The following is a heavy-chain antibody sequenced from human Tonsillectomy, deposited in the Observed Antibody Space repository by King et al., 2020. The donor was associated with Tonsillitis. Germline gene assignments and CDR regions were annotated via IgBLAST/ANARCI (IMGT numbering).Heavy chain of an antibody. Sequence: VQLQESGPGLVKPSETLSLTCTVSGGSISSYYWSWIRQPPGKGLEWIGYIYYSGSTNYNPSLKSRVTISVDTSKNKFSLKLSSVTAADTAVYYCARYSVVVVPASTLNYFYYYVMDVWGQGTTGTVSS. CDR2: IYYSGST. J-gene: IGHJ6*02. V-gene: IGHV4-59*01. CDR1: GGSISSYY. D-gene: IGHD2-2*01. CDR3: ARYSVVVVPASTLNYFYYYVMDV.